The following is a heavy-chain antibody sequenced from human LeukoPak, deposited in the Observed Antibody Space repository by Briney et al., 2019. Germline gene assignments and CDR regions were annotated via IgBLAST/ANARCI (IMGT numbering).Heavy chain of an antibody. CDR1: GYTFTSYG. V-gene: IGHV1-18*01. CDR2: ISAYNGNT. CDR3: AIVRGSRYKYYFGY. J-gene: IGHJ4*02. D-gene: IGHD2-2*02. Sequence: ASVKVSCKASGYTFTSYGISWVRQAPGQGLEWMGWISAYNGNTNYAQKLQGRVTMTTDTSTSTAYMELRSLRSDDTAVYYCAIVRGSRYKYYFGYWGQGTLVTVSS.